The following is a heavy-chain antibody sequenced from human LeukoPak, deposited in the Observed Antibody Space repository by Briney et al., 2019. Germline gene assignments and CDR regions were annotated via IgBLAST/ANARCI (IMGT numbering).Heavy chain of an antibody. Sequence: SQTLSLTCTVSGGSISSGDYYWSWNRQHPGKGLEWIGYIYYSGSTYYNPSLKSRVTISVDTSKNQFSLKLSSVTAADTAVYYRAKNYYHGSSGYYPAQFYYWGQGNLVTVSS. D-gene: IGHD3-22*01. V-gene: IGHV4-31*03. CDR1: GGSISSGDYY. J-gene: IGHJ4*02. CDR3: AKNYYHGSSGYYPAQFYY. CDR2: IYYSGST.